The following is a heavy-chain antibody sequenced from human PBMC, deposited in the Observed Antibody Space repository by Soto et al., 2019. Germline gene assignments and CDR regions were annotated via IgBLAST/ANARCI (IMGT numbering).Heavy chain of an antibody. D-gene: IGHD3-10*01. CDR2: ISGYNGNT. Sequence: QVQLVQSGAEVKKPGASVKVSCKASGYTITSYGVSWVRQAPGQGSEWMGWISGYNGNTNYAQKLQGRVTMTTDTSTSTAYMELRSLRSDDTAVYYCARAGKYYYGSGSPYYYGMDVWGQGITVTVSS. CDR1: GYTITSYG. J-gene: IGHJ6*02. CDR3: ARAGKYYYGSGSPYYYGMDV. V-gene: IGHV1-18*04.